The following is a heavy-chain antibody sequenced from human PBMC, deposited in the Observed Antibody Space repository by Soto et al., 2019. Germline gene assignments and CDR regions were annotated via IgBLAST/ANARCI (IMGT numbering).Heavy chain of an antibody. J-gene: IGHJ4*02. CDR3: AKDAGYQGDFQT. Sequence: QEQLVESGGGVVQPGRSLRLSCAASGFTFSGYAMHWVRQAPGKGLEWVASISYNGNDKYYVDSVKGRFTTSRDNSKNPLYLQMSSLTPEDTAVYYCAKDAGYQGDFQTWGQGTLVTVSS. CDR1: GFTFSGYA. CDR2: ISYNGNDK. D-gene: IGHD2-2*01. V-gene: IGHV3-30*18.